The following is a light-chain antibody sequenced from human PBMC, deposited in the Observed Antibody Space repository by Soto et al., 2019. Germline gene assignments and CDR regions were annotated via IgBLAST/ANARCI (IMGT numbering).Light chain of an antibody. CDR2: DAS. CDR1: QSISNY. Sequence: EMVLTQSPDTLSLSPGQGAALSCMASQSISNYLAWYQQKPGQAPRLLIYDASNRATGTPARFSGSGSGTDFTLTISSLEPEDFAVYYCQQRSNWPPSITFGQGTRLEIK. J-gene: IGKJ5*01. CDR3: QQRSNWPPSIT. V-gene: IGKV3-11*01.